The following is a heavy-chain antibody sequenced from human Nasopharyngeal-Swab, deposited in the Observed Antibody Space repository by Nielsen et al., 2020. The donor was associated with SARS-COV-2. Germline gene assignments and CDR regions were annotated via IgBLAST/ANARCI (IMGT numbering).Heavy chain of an antibody. Sequence: ASVKVSCKASGYTFTSYGINWVRQAPGQGLEWMGWISAHTGKTKYEEKLQGRVTMTTDTSTSTAYMELRSLRSDDTAMYYCASGGYYDTTGYFFDFWVQGTMVTVSS. CDR1: GYTFTSYG. V-gene: IGHV1-18*04. CDR3: ASGGYYDTTGYFFDF. CDR2: ISAHTGKT. D-gene: IGHD3-22*01. J-gene: IGHJ3*01.